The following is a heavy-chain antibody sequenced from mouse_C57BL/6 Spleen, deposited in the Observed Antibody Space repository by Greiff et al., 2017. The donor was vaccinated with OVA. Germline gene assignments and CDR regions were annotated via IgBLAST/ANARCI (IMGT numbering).Heavy chain of an antibody. CDR3: ARREHFDY. CDR2: INPNNGGT. V-gene: IGHV1-26*01. CDR1: GYTFTDYY. J-gene: IGHJ2*01. Sequence: EVQLQQSGPELVKPGASVKISCKASGYTFTDYYMNWVKQSHGKSLEWIGDINPNNGGTSYNQKFKGKATLTVDKSSSTAYMELRSLTSEDSAVYYCARREHFDYWGQGTTLTVSS.